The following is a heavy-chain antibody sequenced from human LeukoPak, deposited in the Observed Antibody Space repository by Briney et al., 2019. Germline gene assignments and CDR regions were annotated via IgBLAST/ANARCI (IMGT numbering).Heavy chain of an antibody. V-gene: IGHV4-39*01. Sequence: SETLSLTCTVSGGSISSSSYYWGWIRQPPGKGLEWIRSIYYSGSTYYNPSLKSRVTISVDTSKNQFSLKLSSVTAADTAVYYCATPVDYGDYWYFDLWGRGTLVTVSS. J-gene: IGHJ2*01. CDR2: IYYSGST. CDR1: GGSISSSSYY. CDR3: ATPVDYGDYWYFDL. D-gene: IGHD4-17*01.